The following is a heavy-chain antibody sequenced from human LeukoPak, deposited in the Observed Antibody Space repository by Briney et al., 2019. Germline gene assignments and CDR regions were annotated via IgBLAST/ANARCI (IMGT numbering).Heavy chain of an antibody. CDR2: MNPNRGNT. Sequence: ASVKVSCKASGYTFTSYDINRVRHATGQGLEWMGWMNPNRGNTGYAQKFQSRVTITRNTSISTAYMELSSLRSEDTAVYYCARRARYCSSTSCYPNFDYWGQGTLVTVSS. J-gene: IGHJ4*02. CDR3: ARRARYCSSTSCYPNFDY. V-gene: IGHV1-8*03. CDR1: GYTFTSYD. D-gene: IGHD2-2*01.